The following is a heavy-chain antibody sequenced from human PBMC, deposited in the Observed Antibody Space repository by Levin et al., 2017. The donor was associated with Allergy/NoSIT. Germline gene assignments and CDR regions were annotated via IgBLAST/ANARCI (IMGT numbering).Heavy chain of an antibody. CDR1: GGSISSGGYY. V-gene: IGHV4-31*03. Sequence: PSETLSLTCTVSGGSISSGGYYWSWIRQHPGKGLEWIGYIYYSGSTYYNPSLKSRVTISVDTSKNQFSLKLSSVTAADTAVYYCHSVIEMATITHVNWGQGTLVTVSS. J-gene: IGHJ4*02. CDR2: IYYSGST. CDR3: HSVIEMATITHVN. D-gene: IGHD5-24*01.